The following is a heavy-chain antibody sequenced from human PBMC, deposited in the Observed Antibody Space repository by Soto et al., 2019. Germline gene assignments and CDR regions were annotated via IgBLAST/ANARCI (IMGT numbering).Heavy chain of an antibody. Sequence: ASVKVSCKASGYTFTSYAMHWVRQAPGQRLEWMGWINAGNGNTKYSQKFQGRVTITRDTSASTAYMELSSLRSEDTAVYYCARGRGMVRRNYYYYVMDVWGQGTTVTVSS. J-gene: IGHJ6*02. CDR3: ARGRGMVRRNYYYYVMDV. D-gene: IGHD3-10*01. CDR2: INAGNGNT. V-gene: IGHV1-3*01. CDR1: GYTFTSYA.